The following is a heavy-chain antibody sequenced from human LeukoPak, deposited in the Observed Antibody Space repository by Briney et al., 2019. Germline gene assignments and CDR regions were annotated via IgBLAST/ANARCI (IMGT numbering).Heavy chain of an antibody. J-gene: IGHJ4*02. Sequence: PGGSLRLSCAASGFRFSTYSMNWVRQAPGKGLEWVSGIGGGGTEYYADSVKGRFIISSDSSQNLVHLQMNSLTVEDTAVYYCARAQGALDYWGQGTLVTVSS. CDR3: ARAQGALDY. D-gene: IGHD1-26*01. V-gene: IGHV3-23*01. CDR2: IGGGGTE. CDR1: GFRFSTYS.